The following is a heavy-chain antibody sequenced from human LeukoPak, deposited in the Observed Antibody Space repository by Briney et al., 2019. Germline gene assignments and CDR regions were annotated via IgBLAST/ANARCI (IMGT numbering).Heavy chain of an antibody. D-gene: IGHD2-2*01. CDR2: IYAGGNT. CDR1: GGCISSSNYY. J-gene: IGHJ6*03. Sequence: PSDTLPLTCTVSGGCISSSNYYWRWVGQPAGNRLEWVGRIYAGGNTNYNPSLKTRVTISADTFNNPLALKLTSVTAAETAVYYCARGLLNCQLHLGYSYYMDVWGKGTTITVTS. V-gene: IGHV4-61*02. CDR3: ARGLLNCQLHLGYSYYMDV.